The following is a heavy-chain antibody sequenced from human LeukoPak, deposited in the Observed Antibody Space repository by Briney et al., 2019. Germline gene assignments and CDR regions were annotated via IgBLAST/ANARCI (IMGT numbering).Heavy chain of an antibody. V-gene: IGHV1-2*02. Sequence: GSSVKVSCKASGGTFSSYAISWVRQAPGQGLEWMGWINPNSGGTNYAQKFQGRVTMTRDTSISTAYMELSRLRSEDTAVYYCARENSSSTNTAFDYWGQGTLVTVSS. CDR1: GGTFSSYA. D-gene: IGHD6-13*01. CDR2: INPNSGGT. CDR3: ARENSSSTNTAFDY. J-gene: IGHJ4*02.